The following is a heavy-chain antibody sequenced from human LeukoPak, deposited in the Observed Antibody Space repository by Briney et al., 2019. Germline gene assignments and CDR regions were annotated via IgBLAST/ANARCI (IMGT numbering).Heavy chain of an antibody. CDR2: TKSKTDGGTT. Sequence: GGSLRLSCAASGFTFNNAWMSWVRQAPGKGLEWVGRTKSKTDGGTTDYAAPVKGRFTISRDDSKNTLYLQMNSLKTEDTAVYYCSTRLGYCSSTSCPSVFDIWGQGTMVTVSS. J-gene: IGHJ3*02. CDR3: STRLGYCSSTSCPSVFDI. V-gene: IGHV3-15*01. D-gene: IGHD2-2*01. CDR1: GFTFNNAW.